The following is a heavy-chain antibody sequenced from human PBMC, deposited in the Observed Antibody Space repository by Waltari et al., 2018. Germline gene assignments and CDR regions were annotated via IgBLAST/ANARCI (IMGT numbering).Heavy chain of an antibody. CDR2: VYYSGST. CDR1: GGSISSSSYY. J-gene: IGHJ5*02. D-gene: IGHD3-10*01. CDR3: ARIRELLSWFDP. V-gene: IGHV4-39*07. Sequence: QLQLQESGPGLVKPSETLSLTCSVSGGSISSSSYYWGWIRQPPGKGLEWIGSVYYSGSTSYNPSLKSRVTISVDTSKNQFSLKLRSVTAADTAVYYCARIRELLSWFDPWGQGTLVTVSS.